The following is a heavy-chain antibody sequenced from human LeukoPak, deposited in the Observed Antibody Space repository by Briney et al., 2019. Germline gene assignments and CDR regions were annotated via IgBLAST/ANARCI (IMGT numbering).Heavy chain of an antibody. CDR2: IYTSGST. CDR1: GGSISSYY. D-gene: IGHD3-10*01. CDR3: ARSDRGSAVRGYFDY. Sequence: SETLSLTCTVSGGSISSYYWSWIRQPAGKGLEWIGRIYTSGSTNYNPSLKSRVTISVDTSKNQFSLKLSSVTAADTAVYYCARSDRGSAVRGYFDYWGQGTLVTVSS. V-gene: IGHV4-4*07. J-gene: IGHJ4*02.